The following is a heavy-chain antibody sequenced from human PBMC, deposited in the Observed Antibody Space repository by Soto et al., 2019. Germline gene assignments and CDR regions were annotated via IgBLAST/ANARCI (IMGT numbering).Heavy chain of an antibody. CDR1: GGSIRGHYW. J-gene: IGHJ6*02. CDR3: AHQTISYILDV. Sequence: SETLSLTCAVSGGSIRGHYWWSWVRQTPGKGLEWIGETYHGGATYYNPSLKSRVTISTDESKNQLSLKLNFVTAADTAVYSWAHQTISYILDVGGQGTTVTVSS. V-gene: IGHV4-4*02. D-gene: IGHD1-1*01. CDR2: TYHGGAT.